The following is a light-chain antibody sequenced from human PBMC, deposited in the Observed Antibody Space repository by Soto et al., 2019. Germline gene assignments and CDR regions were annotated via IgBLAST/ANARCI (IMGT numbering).Light chain of an antibody. CDR3: CSHAGRDTYV. V-gene: IGLV2-23*01. CDR2: EGF. J-gene: IGLJ1*01. Sequence: QSALTQPASVSGSPGQSITISCTGTSSDVGSGDVVSWYQHYPSKAPQLIIYEGFKRPSGVSSRFSGSKSGNTASLTISGLQAEDEAEYYCCSHAGRDTYVFGTGTKLTVL. CDR1: SSDVGSGDV.